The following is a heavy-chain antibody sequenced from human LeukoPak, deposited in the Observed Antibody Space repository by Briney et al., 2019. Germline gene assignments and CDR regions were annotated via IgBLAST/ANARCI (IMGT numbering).Heavy chain of an antibody. V-gene: IGHV6-1*01. CDR3: TKVAAGGGYYGMDV. D-gene: IGHD6-25*01. J-gene: IGHJ6*04. Sequence: SQTLSLTCAISGDSLSSNSAAWNWIRQSPSRSLEWLGRTQYRSRWFNAYAVSVKSRITIDPDTSKNQFSLHLNSVTPEDTAVYYCTKVAAGGGYYGMDVWGKGTTVTVSS. CDR1: GDSLSSNSAA. CDR2: TQYRSRWFN.